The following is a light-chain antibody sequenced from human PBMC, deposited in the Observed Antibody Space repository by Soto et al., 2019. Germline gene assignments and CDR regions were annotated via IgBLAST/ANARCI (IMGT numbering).Light chain of an antibody. CDR2: DAS. J-gene: IGKJ5*01. CDR1: QDIRYY. CDR3: QHYNSSPIT. Sequence: IHMTQSPSSLSAYLLDRVTITCEASQDIRYYLNWYQQKTGQAPKLLIYDASQLETGVPSRLSGSGYGTDFTFTINSMQNEDIGTYYCQHYNSSPITFGQGTRLEIK. V-gene: IGKV1-33*01.